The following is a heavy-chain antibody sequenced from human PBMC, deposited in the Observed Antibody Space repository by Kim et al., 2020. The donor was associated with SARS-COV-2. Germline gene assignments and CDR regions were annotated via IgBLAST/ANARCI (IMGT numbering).Heavy chain of an antibody. CDR2: FDPGDGET. CDR1: GYTLTELS. Sequence: ASVKVSCKVSGYTLTELSMHWVRQAPGKGLEWMGGFDPGDGETVYAQKFQGRVTMTEDTSTDTAYMELSSLRSEDTAVYYCATPPVVRGIPTNYYYYYGMDVWGQGTAVTVSS. J-gene: IGHJ6*02. CDR3: ATPPVVRGIPTNYYYYYGMDV. V-gene: IGHV1-24*01. D-gene: IGHD3-10*01.